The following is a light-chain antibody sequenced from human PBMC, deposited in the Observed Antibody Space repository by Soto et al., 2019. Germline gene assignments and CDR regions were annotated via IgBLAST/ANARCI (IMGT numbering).Light chain of an antibody. V-gene: IGLV2-11*01. CDR3: CSYAGSYTLL. CDR1: SSDVGGYHY. CDR2: DVN. Sequence: QSALTQPRSVSGSPGQSVTLSCTGTSSDVGGYHYVSWYQHHPGKAPKIIIYDVNKRPSGVPARFSGSKSGNTASLTISGLQTADAADYYCCSYAGSYTLLFGGGTQLTVL. J-gene: IGLJ2*01.